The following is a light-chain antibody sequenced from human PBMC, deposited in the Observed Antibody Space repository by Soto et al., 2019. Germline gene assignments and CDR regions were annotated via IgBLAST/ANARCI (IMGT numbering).Light chain of an antibody. J-gene: IGLJ3*02. CDR1: KLGDNY. CDR2: QDN. V-gene: IGLV3-1*01. CDR3: QAWDIITPALV. Sequence: SYELTQAPSVSVSPGQTASITCSGDKLGDNYVSWYQQKPGQSPVLVIYQDNKRPSEIPERFSGSNSGSTATLTISGTQPMDEADYYCQAWDIITPALVFGGGTKVTVL.